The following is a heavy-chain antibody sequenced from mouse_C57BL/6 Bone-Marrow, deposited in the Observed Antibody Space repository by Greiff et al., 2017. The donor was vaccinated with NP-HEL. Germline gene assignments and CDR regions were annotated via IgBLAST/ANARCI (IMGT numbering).Heavy chain of an antibody. CDR2: IYPGDGDT. Sequence: QVQLQQSGAELVKPGASVKISCKASGYAFSSYWMNWVKQRPGKGLEWIGQIYPGDGDTNYNGKFKGKATLTADKSSSTAYMQLSSLTSEDSAVYFCARRGFITTVVVPYFDVWGTGTTVTVSS. CDR1: GYAFSSYW. J-gene: IGHJ1*03. D-gene: IGHD1-1*01. V-gene: IGHV1-80*01. CDR3: ARRGFITTVVVPYFDV.